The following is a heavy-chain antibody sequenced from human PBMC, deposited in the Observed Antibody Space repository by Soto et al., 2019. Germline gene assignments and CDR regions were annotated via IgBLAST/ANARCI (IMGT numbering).Heavy chain of an antibody. CDR1: GGSISSGGYS. Sequence: QLQLQESGSGLVKPSQTLSLTCAVSGGSISSGGYSWSWIRQPPGKGLEWIGYIYHSGSTYYNPSRKSRVTISVDRYKNQFSLKLSSVTAADTAVYYCARDSMYGSSPGWFDPWGQGTLVTVSS. V-gene: IGHV4-30-2*01. J-gene: IGHJ5*02. CDR2: IYHSGST. D-gene: IGHD6-6*01. CDR3: ARDSMYGSSPGWFDP.